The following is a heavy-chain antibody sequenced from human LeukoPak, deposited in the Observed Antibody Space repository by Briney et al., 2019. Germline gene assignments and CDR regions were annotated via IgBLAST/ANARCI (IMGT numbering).Heavy chain of an antibody. V-gene: IGHV3-74*01. J-gene: IGHJ3*02. CDR3: ARGTLKTTVATYGFDI. CDR1: GFTFSSYW. CDR2: INTDGTTT. D-gene: IGHD4-17*01. Sequence: GGSLRLSCAASGFTFSSYWMHWVRQDPGKGLVWVPRINTDGTTTTYADFVKGRFTISRDTAKNMLYLQMNSLRADDTAVYYCARGTLKTTVATYGFDIWGQGTMVTVSS.